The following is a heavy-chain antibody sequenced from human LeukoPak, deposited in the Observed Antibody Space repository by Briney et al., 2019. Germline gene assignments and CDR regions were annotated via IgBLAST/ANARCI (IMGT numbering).Heavy chain of an antibody. CDR3: ARGKHGYYDSSGYYYYYMYV. V-gene: IGHV1-8*03. Sequence: ASVKVSCKASGYTFTSYDINWVRQATGQGLEWMGWMNPNSGNTGYAQKFQGRVTITRNTSISTAYMELSSLRSEDTAVYYCARGKHGYYDSSGYYYYYMYVWGKETTVTVSS. J-gene: IGHJ6*03. D-gene: IGHD3-22*01. CDR2: MNPNSGNT. CDR1: GYTFTSYD.